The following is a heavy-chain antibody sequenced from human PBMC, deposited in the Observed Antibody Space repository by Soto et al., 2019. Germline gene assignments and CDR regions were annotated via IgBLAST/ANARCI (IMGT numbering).Heavy chain of an antibody. D-gene: IGHD6-13*01. J-gene: IGHJ6*02. CDR2: IYYSGST. V-gene: IGHV4-59*01. CDR3: ARAFVRSGSRPNYGMDV. CDR1: GGSISSYY. Sequence: SETLSLTCTVSGGSISSYYWSWIRQPPGKGLEWIGYIYYSGSTNYNPSLKSRVTISVDTSKNQFSLKLSSVTAADTAVYYCARAFVRSGSRPNYGMDVWGQGTTVT.